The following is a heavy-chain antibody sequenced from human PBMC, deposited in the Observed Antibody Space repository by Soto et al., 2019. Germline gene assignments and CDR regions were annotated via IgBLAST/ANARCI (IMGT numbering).Heavy chain of an antibody. CDR1: GGSISSDNYY. CDR2: IYNSGNT. D-gene: IGHD3-10*01. CDR3: ATGDIGVWLAFHI. V-gene: IGHV4-31*03. J-gene: IGHJ3*02. Sequence: QVQLQESGPGLVKPSQTLSLTCTVSGGSISSDNYYWSWIRQHPGKGLEWIGYIYNSGNTYYNPSLKSRVTISVGTSKKQFSLNLRSVTAADTAVYYCATGDIGVWLAFHIWGQGTMVTVSS.